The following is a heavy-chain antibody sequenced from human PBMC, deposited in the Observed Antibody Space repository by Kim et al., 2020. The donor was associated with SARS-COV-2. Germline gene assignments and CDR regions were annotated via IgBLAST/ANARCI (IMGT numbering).Heavy chain of an antibody. J-gene: IGHJ4*02. V-gene: IGHV3-23*01. CDR3: AKIYSTVTRGN. D-gene: IGHD4-17*01. Sequence: TYYADSVKGRFTMSRDNSKNTLYLQMNSLRAEDTAVYYCAKIYSTVTRGNWGQGTLVTVSS. CDR2: T.